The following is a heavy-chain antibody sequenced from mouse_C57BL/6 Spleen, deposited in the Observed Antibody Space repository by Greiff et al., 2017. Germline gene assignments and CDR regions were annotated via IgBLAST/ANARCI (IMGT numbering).Heavy chain of an antibody. J-gene: IGHJ2*01. CDR3: ARMGLRRDY. V-gene: IGHV1-26*01. CDR1: GYTFTDYY. D-gene: IGHD2-4*01. Sequence: VQLQQSGPELVKPGASVKISCKASGYTFTDYYMNWVKQSHGKSLEWIGDINPNNGGTSYNQKFKGKATLTVDKSSSTAYMELRSLTSEDSAVYYCARMGLRRDYWGQGTTLTVSS. CDR2: INPNNGGT.